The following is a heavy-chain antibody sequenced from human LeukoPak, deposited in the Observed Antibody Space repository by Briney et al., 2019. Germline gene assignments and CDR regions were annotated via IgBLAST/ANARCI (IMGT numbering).Heavy chain of an antibody. CDR1: GGPFSGYY. J-gene: IGHJ4*02. D-gene: IGHD6-13*01. CDR2: INHSGST. V-gene: IGHV4-34*01. Sequence: PSETLSLTCAVYGGPFSGYYWSWIRQPPGKGLEWIGEINHSGSTNYNPSLKSRVTISVDTSKNQFSLKLSSVTAADTAVYYCARRAPSIAAAGTPNFFDYWGQGTLVTVSS. CDR3: ARRAPSIAAAGTPNFFDY.